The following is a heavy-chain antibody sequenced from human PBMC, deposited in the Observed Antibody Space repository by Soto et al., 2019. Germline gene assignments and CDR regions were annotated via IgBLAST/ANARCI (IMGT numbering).Heavy chain of an antibody. CDR1: GCTFIKYG. V-gene: IGHV1-18*04. CDR3: ARNIDYNIDY. D-gene: IGHD1-1*01. CDR2: IHGYNGNT. J-gene: IGHJ4*02. Sequence: ASVKVSCKSSGCTFIKYGISWVRQAPGQGLEWMGWIHGYNGNTQYAQKFQGRLSATADTFTDTAYMELRSLRADDTAVYYCARNIDYNIDYWGQGTQVTVSS.